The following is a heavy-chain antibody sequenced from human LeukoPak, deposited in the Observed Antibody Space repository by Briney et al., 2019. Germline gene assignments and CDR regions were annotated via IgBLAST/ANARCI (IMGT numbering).Heavy chain of an antibody. CDR2: INHSGST. V-gene: IGHV4-34*01. CDR3: ARDGYSYGYVAKKYYYYMDV. CDR1: GGSFSGYY. Sequence: SETLSLTCAVYGGSFSGYYWSWIRQPPGKGLEWIGEINHSGSTNYNPSLKSRVTISVDTSKNQFSLKLSSVTAADTAVYYCARDGYSYGYVAKKYYYYMDVWGKGTTVTVSS. J-gene: IGHJ6*03. D-gene: IGHD5-18*01.